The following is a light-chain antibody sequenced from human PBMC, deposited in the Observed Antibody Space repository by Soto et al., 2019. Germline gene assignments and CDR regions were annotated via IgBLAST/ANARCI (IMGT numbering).Light chain of an antibody. CDR2: AAS. CDR1: QSISNY. Sequence: IQMTQSPSSLSASVGDRVTITCRASQSISNYLNWYQHKAGKAPKVLIYAASSLQRGVPSRFSGSGSGTDFTLIISSLQPEDLATYYCQQSYSPLWTFGQGTKVEI. V-gene: IGKV1-39*01. J-gene: IGKJ1*01. CDR3: QQSYSPLWT.